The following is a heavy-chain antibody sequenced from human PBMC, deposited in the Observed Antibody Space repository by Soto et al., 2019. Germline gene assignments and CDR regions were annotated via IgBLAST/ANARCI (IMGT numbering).Heavy chain of an antibody. D-gene: IGHD7-27*01. CDR1: GFTFSSYA. V-gene: IGHV3-23*01. Sequence: GGSLRLSCAASGFTFSSYAMSWVRQAPGKGLEWVSAISGRGGSTYYADSVKGRFTISRDNSKNTLYLQMNSLRGEDTAVYYCAKGPGLTGDPGDYYYYMDVWGKGTTVTVSS. CDR3: AKGPGLTGDPGDYYYYMDV. J-gene: IGHJ6*03. CDR2: ISGRGGST.